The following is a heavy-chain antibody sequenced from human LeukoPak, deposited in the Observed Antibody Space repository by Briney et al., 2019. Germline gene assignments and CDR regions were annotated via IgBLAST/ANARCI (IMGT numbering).Heavy chain of an antibody. CDR3: ARDRGSIAATDY. J-gene: IGHJ4*02. V-gene: IGHV3-21*01. CDR2: ISSSSSYI. D-gene: IGHD6-13*01. CDR1: GFTFSSNS. Sequence: PGGSLRLSCAASGFTFSSNSLNWVRQAPGKGLEWVSSISSSSSYIYYADSVKGRFTISRDNAKNSLYLQMNSLRAEDTAVYYCARDRGSIAATDYWGQGTLVTVSS.